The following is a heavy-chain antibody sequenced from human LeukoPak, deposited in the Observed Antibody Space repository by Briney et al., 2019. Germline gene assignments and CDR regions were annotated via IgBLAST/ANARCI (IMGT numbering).Heavy chain of an antibody. V-gene: IGHV3-30*02. CDR2: IRYDGSNK. CDR3: ARSAYCSGGACYSKTFDY. CDR1: GFTFSSYG. J-gene: IGHJ4*02. Sequence: PGGSLRLSCAASGFTFSSYGMHWVRQAPGKGLEWVAFIRYDGSNKYYADSVRGRFTISRDNSKNTLSLQMSSLRAEDTAVYYCARSAYCSGGACYSKTFDYWGQGTLVTVSS. D-gene: IGHD2-15*01.